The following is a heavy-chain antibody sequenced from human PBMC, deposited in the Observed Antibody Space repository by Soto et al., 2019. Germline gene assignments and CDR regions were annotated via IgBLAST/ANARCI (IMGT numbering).Heavy chain of an antibody. CDR3: AKGRGSYGGAYDY. D-gene: IGHD1-26*01. CDR1: GFTFSNYN. Sequence: PGGSLRLSCVASGFTFSNYNMNWVRQAPGKGLEWVSHISGTGVHIHYAESVKGRFTISRDNSKNTVYLQMSSLRPEETAVYYCAKGRGSYGGAYDYWGQGTPVTVSS. CDR2: ISGTGVHI. J-gene: IGHJ4*02. V-gene: IGHV3-23*01.